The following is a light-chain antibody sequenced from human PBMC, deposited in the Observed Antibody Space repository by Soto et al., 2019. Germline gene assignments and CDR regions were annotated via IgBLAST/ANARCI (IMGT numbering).Light chain of an antibody. Sequence: ELVMTQSPDTLYVSPGQGATLSFRASQSVRTKLAWYQQKAGQAPRLLIYGASTRATGIPDRFSGSGSGTEFTLTISSLQSEDFAVYYCQQYNSWPPITFGQGTRLRL. CDR1: QSVRTK. J-gene: IGKJ5*01. CDR3: QQYNSWPPIT. CDR2: GAS. V-gene: IGKV3-15*01.